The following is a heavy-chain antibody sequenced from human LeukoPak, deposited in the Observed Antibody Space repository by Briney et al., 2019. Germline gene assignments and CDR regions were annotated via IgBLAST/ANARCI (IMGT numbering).Heavy chain of an antibody. CDR2: IYYSGST. D-gene: IGHD2-2*01. V-gene: IGHV4-59*08. J-gene: IGHJ5*02. CDR1: GGSIGSYY. Sequence: SETLSLTCTVSGGSIGSYYWSWIRQPPGKGLEWIGYIYYSGSTNYNPSLKSRVTISVDTSKNQFSLKLSSVTAADTAVYYCARRTRPGGWFDPWGQGTLVTVSS. CDR3: ARRTRPGGWFDP.